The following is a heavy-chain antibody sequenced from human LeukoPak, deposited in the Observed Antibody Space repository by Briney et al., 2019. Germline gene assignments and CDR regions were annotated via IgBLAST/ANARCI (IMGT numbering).Heavy chain of an antibody. CDR2: MSPHNGLT. CDR1: GYTFIDYD. V-gene: IGHV1-8*01. D-gene: IGHD2-21*01. J-gene: IGHJ3*01. CDR3: ARRTPRCGGTCYDAFDV. Sequence: ASVKVSCKASGYTFIDYDINWVRQAPGQGLEWMGLMSPHNGLTEYAQNFQGRVTMTRDTSTGTAYMELRSLRSEDTAVYYCARRTPRCGGTCYDAFDVWGQGTMVTVSS.